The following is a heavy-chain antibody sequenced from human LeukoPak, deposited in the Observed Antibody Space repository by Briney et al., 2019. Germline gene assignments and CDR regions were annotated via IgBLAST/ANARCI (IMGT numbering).Heavy chain of an antibody. CDR3: ARDPGSGSNWFDP. CDR2: INSDGSST. V-gene: IGHV3-74*01. D-gene: IGHD3-10*01. Sequence: PGGSLRLSCAASGFTVSSNYMSWVRQAPGKGLEWVSRINSDGSSTSYADSVKGRFTISRDNAKNTLYLQMNSLRAEDTAVYYCARDPGSGSNWFDPWGQGTLVTVSS. CDR1: GFTVSSNY. J-gene: IGHJ5*02.